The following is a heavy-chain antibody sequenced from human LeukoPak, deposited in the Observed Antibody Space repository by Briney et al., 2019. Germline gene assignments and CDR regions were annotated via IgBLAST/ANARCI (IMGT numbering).Heavy chain of an antibody. CDR3: ARVQPEWELPDAFDI. CDR1: GGSISSYY. J-gene: IGHJ3*02. D-gene: IGHD1-26*01. Sequence: KTSETLSLTCTVSGGSISSYYWSWIRQPAGKGLEWIGRIYTSGSTNYNPSLKSRVTMLVDTSKNQFSLKLSSVTAADTAVYYCARVQPEWELPDAFDIWGQGTMVTVSS. CDR2: IYTSGST. V-gene: IGHV4-4*07.